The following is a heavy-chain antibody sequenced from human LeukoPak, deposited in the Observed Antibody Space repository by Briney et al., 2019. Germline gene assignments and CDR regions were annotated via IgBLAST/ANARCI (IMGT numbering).Heavy chain of an antibody. CDR3: AKAGREVRGVIKLYYYGMDV. V-gene: IGHV3-30*02. D-gene: IGHD3-10*01. Sequence: PGGSLRLFCAASGFTFSSYGMHWVRQAPGKGLEWVAFIRYDGSNKYYADSVKGRFTISRDNSKNTLYLQMNSLRAEDTAVYYCAKAGREVRGVIKLYYYGMDVWGQGTAVTVSS. CDR1: GFTFSSYG. J-gene: IGHJ6*02. CDR2: IRYDGSNK.